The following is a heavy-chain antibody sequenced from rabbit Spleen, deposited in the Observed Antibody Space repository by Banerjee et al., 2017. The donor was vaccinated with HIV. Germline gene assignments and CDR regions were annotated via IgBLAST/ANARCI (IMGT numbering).Heavy chain of an antibody. CDR3: ARDLVAVIGWNFGL. CDR1: GFSFSGSYW. D-gene: IGHD1-1*01. Sequence: QSLEESGGDLVKPGASLTLTCTASGFSFSGSYWIWWVRQAPGKGLEWIGYIGGGSSGPTYYASWARGRFTISKTSSTTVTLQMTSLTAADTATYFCARDLVAVIGWNFGLWGPGTLVTVS. J-gene: IGHJ4*01. V-gene: IGHV1S40*01. CDR2: IGGGSSGPT.